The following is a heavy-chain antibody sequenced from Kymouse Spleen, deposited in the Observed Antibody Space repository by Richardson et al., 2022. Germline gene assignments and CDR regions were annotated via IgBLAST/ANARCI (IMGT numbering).Heavy chain of an antibody. J-gene: IGHJ6*02. CDR1: GFTFDDYA. CDR3: AKDMGGSGRGMDV. CDR2: ISWNSGSI. V-gene: IGHV3-9*01. Sequence: EVQLVESGGGLVQPGRSLRLSCAASGFTFDDYAMHWVRQAPGKGLEWVSGISWNSGSIGYADSVKGRFTISRDNAKNSLYLQMNSLRAEDTALYYCAKDMGGSGRGMDVWGQGTTVTVSS. D-gene: IGHD3-10*01.